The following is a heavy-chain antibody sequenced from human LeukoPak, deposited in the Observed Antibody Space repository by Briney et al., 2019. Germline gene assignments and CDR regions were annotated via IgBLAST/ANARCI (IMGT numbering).Heavy chain of an antibody. CDR3: ARGPAQYSSSWYLY. CDR2: ISAYNGDT. CDR1: GYTFTSHG. Sequence: ASVKVSCKASGYTFTSHGISWVRQAPGQGLEWMGWISAYNGDTKYAQKTQGRVTMTTDASTSTAYMELRSLRSDDTAVYYCARGPAQYSSSWYLYWGQGTLVTVSS. J-gene: IGHJ4*02. V-gene: IGHV1-18*01. D-gene: IGHD6-13*01.